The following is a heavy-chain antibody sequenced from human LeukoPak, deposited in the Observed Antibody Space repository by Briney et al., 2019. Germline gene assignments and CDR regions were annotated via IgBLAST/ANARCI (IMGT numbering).Heavy chain of an antibody. D-gene: IGHD3-10*01. Sequence: GGSLLLSCAASGFTFSSYSMNGGRQAPGKGLEWVSSISSSSSYIYYADSVKGRFTISRDNAKNSLYLQMNSLRAEDTAVYYCARDLWSYYYGSGSYLGGWGQGTLVTVSS. J-gene: IGHJ4*02. V-gene: IGHV3-21*01. CDR3: ARDLWSYYYGSGSYLGG. CDR1: GFTFSSYS. CDR2: ISSSSSYI.